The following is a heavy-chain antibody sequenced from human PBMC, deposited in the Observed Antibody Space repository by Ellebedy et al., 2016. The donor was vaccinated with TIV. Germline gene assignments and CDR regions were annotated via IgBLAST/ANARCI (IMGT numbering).Heavy chain of an antibody. Sequence: GESLKISCVASGFTFSSYSMNWVRRAPGKGLEWVAYIGSRINKIYYADSVKGRFTISRDNAKNSLYLQMNRLRDEDTAVYYCARGGGERLRYAFDLWGQGTMVTVSS. D-gene: IGHD4-17*01. CDR2: IGSRINKI. CDR1: GFTFSSYS. V-gene: IGHV3-48*02. CDR3: ARGGGERLRYAFDL. J-gene: IGHJ3*01.